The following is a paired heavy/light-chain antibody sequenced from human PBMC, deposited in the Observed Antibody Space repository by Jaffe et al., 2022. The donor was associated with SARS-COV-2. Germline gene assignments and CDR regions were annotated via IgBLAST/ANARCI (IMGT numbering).Light chain of an antibody. Sequence: SYELTQPLSVSVALGQTARITCGGNNIGSKNVHWYQQKPGQAPVLVIYRDSNRPSGIPERFSGSNSGNTATLTISRAQAGDEADYYCQVWDSSTVVFGTGTKVTVL. CDR2: RDS. J-gene: IGLJ1*01. CDR3: QVWDSSTVV. CDR1: NIGSKN. V-gene: IGLV3-9*01.
Heavy chain of an antibody. Sequence: EVQLVESGGGLVQPGGSLRLSCAASGFTFSSYWMSWVRQAPGKGLEWVANIKQDGSEKYYVDSVKGRFTISRDNAKNSLYLQMNSLRAEDTAVYYCARDPHYDSSGYYYNYYGMDVWGQGTTVTVSS. CDR3: ARDPHYDSSGYYYNYYGMDV. V-gene: IGHV3-7*01. CDR2: IKQDGSEK. D-gene: IGHD3-22*01. J-gene: IGHJ6*02. CDR1: GFTFSSYW.